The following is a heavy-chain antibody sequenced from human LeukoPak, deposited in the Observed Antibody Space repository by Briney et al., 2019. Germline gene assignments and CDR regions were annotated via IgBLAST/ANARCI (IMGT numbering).Heavy chain of an antibody. V-gene: IGHV3-7*01. D-gene: IGHD3-10*01. CDR3: AKLAKYFYGAETFYFFEH. J-gene: IGHJ4*02. CDR1: GFSFTTYW. Sequence: QPGGSLRLSCAASGFSFTTYWMSWVRQAQGKGLEWVANINQDGTEKYYVDSVKGRFTNSRDNGKNSLYLQMNSLRVEDTAVYYCAKLAKYFYGAETFYFFEHWGQGTPVTASS. CDR2: INQDGTEK.